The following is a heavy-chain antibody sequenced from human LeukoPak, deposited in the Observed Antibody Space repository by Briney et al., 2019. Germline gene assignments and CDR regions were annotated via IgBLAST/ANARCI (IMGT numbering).Heavy chain of an antibody. V-gene: IGHV3-23*01. D-gene: IGHD2-2*01. CDR1: GFTFSSYA. CDR2: ISGSGGGT. Sequence: GGSLRLSCAASGFTFSSYAMSWVRQAPGKGLEWVSAISGSGGGTYYADSVKGRFTISRDNSKNTLYLQMNSLRAEDTAVYYCAKDSIEVVPAARFDPWGQGTLVTVSS. J-gene: IGHJ5*02. CDR3: AKDSIEVVPAARFDP.